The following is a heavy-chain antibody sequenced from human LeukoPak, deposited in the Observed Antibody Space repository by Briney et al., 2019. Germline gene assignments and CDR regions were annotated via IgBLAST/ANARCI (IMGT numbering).Heavy chain of an antibody. D-gene: IGHD3-9*01. Sequence: PGGSLRLSCAASGFTFSSYTMNWVRQAPGKGLEWVSYISSSSTIYYADSVKGRFTISRDNAKNSLYLQMNSLRDEDTAVYYCARNRYFDWLPPSFDYWGQGTLVTVSS. CDR3: ARNRYFDWLPPSFDY. V-gene: IGHV3-48*02. CDR2: ISSSSTI. CDR1: GFTFSSYT. J-gene: IGHJ4*02.